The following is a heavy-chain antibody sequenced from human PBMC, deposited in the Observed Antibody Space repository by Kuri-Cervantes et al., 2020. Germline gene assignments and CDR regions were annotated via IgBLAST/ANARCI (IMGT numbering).Heavy chain of an antibody. D-gene: IGHD1-26*01. CDR3: ARTRGWEWELREPSSRGSFDY. V-gene: IGHV3-11*01. CDR1: GFTFSDYY. Sequence: LSLTCAASGFTFSDYYMSWIRQAPGKGLEWVSAISGSGGSTYYADSVKGRFTISRDNAKNSLYLQMNSLRAEDTAVYYCARTRGWEWELREPSSRGSFDYWGQGTLVTVSS. J-gene: IGHJ4*02. CDR2: ISGSGGST.